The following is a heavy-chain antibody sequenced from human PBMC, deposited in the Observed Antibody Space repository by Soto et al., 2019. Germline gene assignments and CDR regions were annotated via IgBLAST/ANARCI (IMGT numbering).Heavy chain of an antibody. CDR1: GFTFSTHA. J-gene: IGHJ4*02. V-gene: IGHV3-30-3*01. Sequence: QVQLVESGGGVVQPGRSLRLSCAASGFTFSTHAMHWVRQAPGKGLEWLAVMSYDGSNKYYADSVKGRFTISRDNSKNTLYLQMNSLRAEDTAVYYCARDQSSGWTGESDYWGQGTLVTVSS. D-gene: IGHD6-19*01. CDR3: ARDQSSGWTGESDY. CDR2: MSYDGSNK.